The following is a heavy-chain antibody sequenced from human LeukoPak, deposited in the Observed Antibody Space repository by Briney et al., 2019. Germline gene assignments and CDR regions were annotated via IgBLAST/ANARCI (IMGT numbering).Heavy chain of an antibody. Sequence: TGGSLRLSCAASGFTFSSYSMNWVRQAPGKGLEWISYVSYGSSTIYYADSVKGRFTISRDNAKNSLYLQMNSLRDEDTAVYYCARDAHIVRGVNPLDYWGQGTLVTVSS. D-gene: IGHD3-10*01. CDR3: ARDAHIVRGVNPLDY. CDR2: VSYGSSTI. CDR1: GFTFSSYS. V-gene: IGHV3-48*02. J-gene: IGHJ4*02.